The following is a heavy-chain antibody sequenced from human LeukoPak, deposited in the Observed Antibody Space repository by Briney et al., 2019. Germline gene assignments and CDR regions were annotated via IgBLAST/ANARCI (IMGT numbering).Heavy chain of an antibody. CDR3: AKDRGRGSIVVAATTIDY. CDR2: ISGSGGST. V-gene: IGHV3-23*01. J-gene: IGHJ4*02. CDR1: GFTFSSYA. D-gene: IGHD2-2*01. Sequence: PGGSLRLSCAASGFTFSSYAMSWVRQAPGKGLEWVSAISGSGGSTYYADSVKGRFTISRDNSKNTLYLQMNNLRAEDTAVYYCAKDRGRGSIVVAATTIDYWGQGTLVTVSS.